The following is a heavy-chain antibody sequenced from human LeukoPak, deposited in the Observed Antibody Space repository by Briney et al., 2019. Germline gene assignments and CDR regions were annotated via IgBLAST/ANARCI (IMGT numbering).Heavy chain of an antibody. J-gene: IGHJ5*02. CDR3: AKDRGGGYEAPFDP. V-gene: IGHV3-23*01. Sequence: PGGSLRLSCAASGFTFSNYAMRWVRQAPGKGLEWVPGISGSGGKTDYADSVKGRFTISRDNSKNTLYLQMNSLRAEDTAVYYCAKDRGGGYEAPFDPWGQGTLVTVSS. CDR2: ISGSGGKT. D-gene: IGHD5-12*01. CDR1: GFTFSNYA.